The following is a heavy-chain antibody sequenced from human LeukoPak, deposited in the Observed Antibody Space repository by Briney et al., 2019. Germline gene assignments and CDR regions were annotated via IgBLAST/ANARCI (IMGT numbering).Heavy chain of an antibody. V-gene: IGHV3-15*01. J-gene: IGHJ4*02. CDR3: TTFAVRGPIDY. CDR1: GXXFSNAW. D-gene: IGHD3-10*01. Sequence: PGGSLRLSXXASGXXFSNAWMSWVRQAPGKGLEWVGRIKSKTDGGTTDYAAPVKGRFTISRDDSKNTLYLQMNSLKTEDTAVYYCTTFAVRGPIDYWGQGTLVTVSS. CDR2: IKSKTDGGTT.